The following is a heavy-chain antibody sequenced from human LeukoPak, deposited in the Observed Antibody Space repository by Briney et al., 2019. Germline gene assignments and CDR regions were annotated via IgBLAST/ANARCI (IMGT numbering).Heavy chain of an antibody. CDR1: GGSISSSNYY. CDR3: ARETYDSSGYYYDS. D-gene: IGHD3-22*01. Sequence: SETLSLTCSVSGGSISSSNYYWGWIRQPPGKGLEWIGTIYYSGSTYYNPSLKSRVTISVDTSKDQFSLKLNSVTAADTAVYYCARETYDSSGYYYDSWGQGTLVTVSS. J-gene: IGHJ5*02. V-gene: IGHV4-39*07. CDR2: IYYSGST.